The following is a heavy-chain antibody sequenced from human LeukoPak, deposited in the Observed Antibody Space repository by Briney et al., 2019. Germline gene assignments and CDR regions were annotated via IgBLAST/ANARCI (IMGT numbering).Heavy chain of an antibody. CDR1: GYSFTSYW. V-gene: IGHV5-51*01. Sequence: GESLKISCKASGYSFTSYWIGWVRQMPGKGLEWMGIIYPGDSDTRYSPSIQGQVTLSADKSITTAYLQWSSLQASDSAIYYCARRHGSGWYYFDYWGQGTLVTVSS. CDR3: ARRHGSGWYYFDY. J-gene: IGHJ4*02. CDR2: IYPGDSDT. D-gene: IGHD6-19*01.